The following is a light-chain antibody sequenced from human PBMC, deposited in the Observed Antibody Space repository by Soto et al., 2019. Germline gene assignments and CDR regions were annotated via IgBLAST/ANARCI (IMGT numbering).Light chain of an antibody. V-gene: IGLV2-8*01. J-gene: IGLJ1*01. CDR2: EVS. CDR3: TSHAGSNNNV. CDR1: SSDVGGYNY. Sequence: QSALTQPASVSGSPGQSITISCTGTSSDVGGYNYVSWYQQHPGKAPKLIISEVSKRPSGVPDRFSGSKSGNTASLTVSGLQAEDEADYYCTSHAGSNNNVFGTGTKVTVL.